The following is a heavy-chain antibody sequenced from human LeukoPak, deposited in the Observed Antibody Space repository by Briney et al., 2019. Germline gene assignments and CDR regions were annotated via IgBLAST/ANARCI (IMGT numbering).Heavy chain of an antibody. Sequence: PSETLSLTCAVSGYSISSGYYWGWIRQPPGKGLEWIGSIYHSGSTYYNPSLKSRVTISVDTSKNQFSLKLSSVTAADTAVYYCAGDSGSGWPIDYWGQGTLVTVSS. CDR1: GYSISSGYY. D-gene: IGHD6-19*01. V-gene: IGHV4-38-2*02. J-gene: IGHJ4*02. CDR3: AGDSGSGWPIDY. CDR2: IYHSGST.